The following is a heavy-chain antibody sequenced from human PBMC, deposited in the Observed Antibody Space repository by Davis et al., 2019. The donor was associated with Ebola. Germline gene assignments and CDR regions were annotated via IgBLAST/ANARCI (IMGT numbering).Heavy chain of an antibody. CDR3: AKDDSGYFSGGSCYSGYYYYGMDV. J-gene: IGHJ6*02. V-gene: IGHV3-30*02. Sequence: GESLKISCAASGFTFSSYGMHWVRQAPGKGLEWVAVIWYDGSNKYYADSVKGRFTISRDNSKNTLYLQMNSLRAEDTAVYYCAKDDSGYFSGGSCYSGYYYYGMDVWGQGTTVTVSS. CDR1: GFTFSSYG. CDR2: IWYDGSNK. D-gene: IGHD2-15*01.